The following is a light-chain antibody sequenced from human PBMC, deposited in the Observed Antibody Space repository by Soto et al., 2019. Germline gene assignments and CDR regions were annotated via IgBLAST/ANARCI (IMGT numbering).Light chain of an antibody. J-gene: IGKJ1*01. CDR3: QQYAGSPWT. CDR1: QNISNY. Sequence: IVLTQSPATLSLSPGKRASLSCRASQNISNYLIWYQQKPGQAPRLLIYGASSRATGIPDRFSGSGSGTDFTLIISRLEPEDFAVYYCQQYAGSPWTFGQGTKVDI. V-gene: IGKV3-20*01. CDR2: GAS.